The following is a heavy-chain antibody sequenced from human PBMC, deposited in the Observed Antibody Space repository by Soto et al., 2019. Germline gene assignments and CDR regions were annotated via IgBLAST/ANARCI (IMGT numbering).Heavy chain of an antibody. D-gene: IGHD5-18*01. V-gene: IGHV3-48*02. CDR1: GFTFSSYS. J-gene: IGHJ3*02. CDR3: ARDSLPGYSYGYRWAFDI. CDR2: ISSSSSTI. Sequence: GGSLRLSCAASGFTFSSYSMNWVRQAPGKGLEWVSYISSSSSTIYYADSVKGRFTISRDNAKNSLYLQMNSLRDEDTAVYYCARDSLPGYSYGYRWAFDIWGQGTMVTVSS.